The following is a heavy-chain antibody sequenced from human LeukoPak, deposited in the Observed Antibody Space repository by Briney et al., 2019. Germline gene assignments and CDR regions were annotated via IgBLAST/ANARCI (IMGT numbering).Heavy chain of an antibody. CDR3: VRTNGYSGYVSYDY. J-gene: IGHJ4*02. Sequence: GGSLRLSCAASGFTFSSYAMSWVRQAPGKGLEWVSAISGSGGSTYYADSVKGRFTISRDNSKNTLYLQMNSLRAEDTAVYYCVRTNGYSGYVSYDYWGQGILVTVSS. CDR2: ISGSGGST. V-gene: IGHV3-23*01. CDR1: GFTFSSYA. D-gene: IGHD5-12*01.